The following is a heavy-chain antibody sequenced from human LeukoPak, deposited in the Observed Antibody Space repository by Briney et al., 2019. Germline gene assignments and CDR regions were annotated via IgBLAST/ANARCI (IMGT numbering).Heavy chain of an antibody. J-gene: IGHJ5*02. Sequence: GGSLRLSCTASGFTFSSYWMHWVRQAPGKGLVWVSRISSDGSSTSYADSVKGRFTISRDNAKNTLYLQMNSLRAEDTAMYYCARESGIAAALDLWGQGTLVTVSS. CDR1: GFTFSSYW. CDR3: ARESGIAAALDL. V-gene: IGHV3-74*01. CDR2: ISSDGSST. D-gene: IGHD6-13*01.